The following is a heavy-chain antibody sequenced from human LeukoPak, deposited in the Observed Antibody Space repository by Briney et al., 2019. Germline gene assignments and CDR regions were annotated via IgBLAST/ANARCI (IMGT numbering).Heavy chain of an antibody. CDR2: ISSSSNDI. CDR1: GFTFSRYS. CDR3: ARGYQRPDY. Sequence: GGSLRLSCAASGFTFSRYSMNWVRRASGKGLEWVSSISSSSNDIYYADSVKGRFTISRDNAMNSVHLQMNSLRVEDTAVYYCARGYQRPDYWGQGTLITVSS. V-gene: IGHV3-21*01. D-gene: IGHD2-2*01. J-gene: IGHJ4*02.